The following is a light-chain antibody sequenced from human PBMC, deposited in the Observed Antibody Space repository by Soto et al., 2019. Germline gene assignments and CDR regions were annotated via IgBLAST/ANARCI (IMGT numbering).Light chain of an antibody. V-gene: IGLV2-14*01. Sequence: QSALTQPASVSGSPGQSITISCTGTSSDVGGYHYVSWYQQHPGKAPKLMIYEVSNRPSGVSNRFSGSKSGNMASLTISGLQAEDEADYFCSSYGSTSTRYVFGTGTKLTVL. CDR3: SSYGSTSTRYV. J-gene: IGLJ1*01. CDR1: SSDVGGYHY. CDR2: EVS.